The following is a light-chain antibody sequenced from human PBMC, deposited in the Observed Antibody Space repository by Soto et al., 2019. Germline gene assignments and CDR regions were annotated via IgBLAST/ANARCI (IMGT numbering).Light chain of an antibody. Sequence: IVMTQAPATLSVSPGESPTLSCRASQNIYYNVAWYQHRPGQAPXXLIYRASTRATGVPARFSGSGSGTEFTLTISSLQSEDFTVDACLQYHNLWAFGQGTKVDIK. J-gene: IGKJ1*01. CDR3: LQYHNLWA. CDR2: RAS. V-gene: IGKV3-15*01. CDR1: QNIYYN.